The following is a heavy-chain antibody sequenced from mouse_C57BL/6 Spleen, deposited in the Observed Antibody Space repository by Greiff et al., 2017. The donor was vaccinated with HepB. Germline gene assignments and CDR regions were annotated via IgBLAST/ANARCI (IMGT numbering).Heavy chain of an antibody. J-gene: IGHJ4*01. CDR3: ARRGYDAMDY. CDR1: GYTFTSYW. V-gene: IGHV1-52*01. Sequence: QVQLKQSGAELVRPGSSVKLSCKASGYTFTSYWMHWVKQRPIQGLEWIGNIDPSDSETHYNQKFKDKATLTVDKSSSTAYMQLSSLTSEDSAVYYCARRGYDAMDYWGQGTSVTVSS. CDR2: IDPSDSET.